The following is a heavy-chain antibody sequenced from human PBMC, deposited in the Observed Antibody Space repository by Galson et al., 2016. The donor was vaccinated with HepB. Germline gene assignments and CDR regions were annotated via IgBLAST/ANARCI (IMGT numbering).Heavy chain of an antibody. CDR1: GFSLRASGVG. CDR2: IYWNDKN. D-gene: IGHD3-22*01. Sequence: PALVKPTQTLTLTCTFSGFSLRASGVGVAWIRQPPGKALEWVAIIYWNDKNRYSPSLIGRLTIAKDTSKNLVVLTMTNVDPVDTATYYCVHYYYENNGHSRIFDFWGQGTLVTVSS. V-gene: IGHV2-5*01. CDR3: VHYYYENNGHSRIFDF. J-gene: IGHJ4*02.